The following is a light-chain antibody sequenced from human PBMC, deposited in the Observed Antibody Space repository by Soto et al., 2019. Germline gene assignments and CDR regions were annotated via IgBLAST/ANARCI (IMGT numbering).Light chain of an antibody. CDR3: QQRSNWPHSIT. J-gene: IGKJ5*01. Sequence: EIVLTQSPATLSLSPGERATLSCRASQSLSGYLAWYQQKPGQAPRLLIYDASNRATGIPARFSGSGSETDCTLTISSLEPEDFAVYYCQQRSNWPHSITFGQGTRLEIK. CDR1: QSLSGY. V-gene: IGKV3-11*01. CDR2: DAS.